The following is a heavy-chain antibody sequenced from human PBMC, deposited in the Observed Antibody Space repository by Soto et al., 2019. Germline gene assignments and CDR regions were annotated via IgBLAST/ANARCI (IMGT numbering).Heavy chain of an antibody. J-gene: IGHJ2*01. D-gene: IGHD6-13*01. CDR1: GYTFTSYD. CDR2: MNPNSGNT. CDR3: ARVAAGYSSSWYRNGYGYFDL. V-gene: IGHV1-8*01. Sequence: QVQLVQSGAEVKKPGASVKVSCKASGYTFTSYDINWVRQATGQGLEWMGWMNPNSGNTGYAQKFQGRVTMTRNTSISTAYMELSSLRSEDTAVYYCARVAAGYSSSWYRNGYGYFDLWGRGTLVTVSS.